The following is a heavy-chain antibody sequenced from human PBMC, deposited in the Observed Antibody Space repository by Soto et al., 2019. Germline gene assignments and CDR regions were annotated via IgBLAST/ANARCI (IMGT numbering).Heavy chain of an antibody. CDR2: ISYDGSEK. Sequence: GGAPRPSFAAPGVTFNNYGIHRVPQAPGKGVGGVAVISYDGSEKYYVDSVKGRFTISKDNSKNTLYLQMNSLRPEDTAVYYCAKSPNFYCSSPNCYKYYFDHWGQGTRVTVSS. J-gene: IGHJ4*02. D-gene: IGHD2-2*02. CDR3: AKSPNFYCSSPNCYKYYFDH. V-gene: IGHV3-30*18. CDR1: GVTFNNYG.